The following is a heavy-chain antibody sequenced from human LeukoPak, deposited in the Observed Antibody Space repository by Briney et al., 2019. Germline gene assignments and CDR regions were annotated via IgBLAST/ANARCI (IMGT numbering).Heavy chain of an antibody. CDR2: ISSRSYI. CDR3: ARENQGAFDI. Sequence: GGSLRLSCAASGFTFSSYSMNWVRQAPGKGLEWVSSISSRSYIYYADSVKGRFTISRDNAKNSLYLQMNSLRAEDTAVYYCARENQGAFDIWGQGTMVTVSS. CDR1: GFTFSSYS. V-gene: IGHV3-21*01. J-gene: IGHJ3*02.